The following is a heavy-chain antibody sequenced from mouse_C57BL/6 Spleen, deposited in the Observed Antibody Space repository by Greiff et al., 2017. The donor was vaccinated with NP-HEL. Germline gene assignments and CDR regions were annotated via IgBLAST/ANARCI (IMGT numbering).Heavy chain of an antibody. D-gene: IGHD2-12*01. Sequence: VQLQQSGAELVKPGASVKMSCKASGYTFTTYPIEWMKQNHGKSLEWIGNFHPYNDDTKYNEKFKGKATLTVEKSSITVYLELSRLTSDVSAVYYCARSGVVKGLRRDWYFDVWGTGTTVTVSS. CDR1: GYTFTTYP. V-gene: IGHV1-47*01. J-gene: IGHJ1*03. CDR3: ARSGVVKGLRRDWYFDV. CDR2: FHPYNDDT.